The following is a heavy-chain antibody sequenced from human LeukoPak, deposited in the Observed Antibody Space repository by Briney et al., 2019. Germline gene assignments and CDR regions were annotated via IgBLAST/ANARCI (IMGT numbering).Heavy chain of an antibody. J-gene: IGHJ6*03. CDR3: ARDSRGSYGNFYYYYMDV. CDR1: GFTFSSYS. CDR2: ISSSSSTI. Sequence: GGSLRLSCAASGFTFSSYSMNWVRQAPGKGLEWVSYISSSSSTIYYADSVKGRFTISRDNAKNSLYLQMSSLRAEDTAVYYCARDSRGSYGNFYYYYMDVWGKGTTVTVSS. D-gene: IGHD1-26*01. V-gene: IGHV3-48*01.